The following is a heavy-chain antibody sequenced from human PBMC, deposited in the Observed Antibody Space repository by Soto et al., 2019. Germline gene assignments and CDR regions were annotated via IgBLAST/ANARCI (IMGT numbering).Heavy chain of an antibody. J-gene: IGHJ4*02. Sequence: QVQLVQSGAEVKKPGSSVKVSCKASGGTFSSYAISWVRQAPGQGLEWMGGIIPIFGTANYAQKFQGRVTITADESTSTAYMELRSLRSEDTAVYYCARERGRTESYSSGWVPFDFWGQGTMVTVSS. D-gene: IGHD6-19*01. V-gene: IGHV1-69*01. CDR1: GGTFSSYA. CDR3: ARERGRTESYSSGWVPFDF. CDR2: IIPIFGTA.